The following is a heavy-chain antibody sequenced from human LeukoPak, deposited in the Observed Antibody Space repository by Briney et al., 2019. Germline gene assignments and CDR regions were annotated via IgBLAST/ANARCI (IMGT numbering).Heavy chain of an antibody. CDR2: IKSKADGGTT. J-gene: IGHJ6*03. D-gene: IGHD2-2*01. CDR1: GFTFSNAW. CDR3: TTGFCSSTSCYAPYYYYYMDV. V-gene: IGHV3-15*01. Sequence: GGSLRLSCAASGFTFSNAWMSWVRQAPGKGLEWVGRIKSKADGGTTDYAAPVKGRFTISRDDSKNTLYLQMNSLKTEDTAVYYCTTGFCSSTSCYAPYYYYYMDVWGKGTTVTISS.